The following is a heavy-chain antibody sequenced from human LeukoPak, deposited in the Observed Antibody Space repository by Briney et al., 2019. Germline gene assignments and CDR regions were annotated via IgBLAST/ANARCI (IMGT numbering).Heavy chain of an antibody. CDR1: GFSFSRYT. Sequence: QPGGSLRLSCAASGFSFSRYTMSWVRQAPGKGLEWISYISSSSTTIKYADSVKGRFIISRDNAKNSVYLQMNSLRAEDTAVYYCASIAVDWQQPFDYWGQGTLVTVSS. V-gene: IGHV3-48*01. CDR3: ASIAVDWQQPFDY. CDR2: ISSSSTTI. J-gene: IGHJ4*02. D-gene: IGHD6-13*01.